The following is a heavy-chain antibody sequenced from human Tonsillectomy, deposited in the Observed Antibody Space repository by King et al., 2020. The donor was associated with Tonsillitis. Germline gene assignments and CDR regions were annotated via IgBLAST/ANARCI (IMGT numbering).Heavy chain of an antibody. CDR3: ARGSYCSSTSCYRDAFDI. V-gene: IGHV3-33*01. CDR2: IWDDGSNK. Sequence: VQLVESGGGVVQPGRSLRLSCAASGFTFSSYGMHWVRQAPGKGLAWVAVIWDDGSNKYYADSVKGRFTISRDNSKNTLYLQRNSLIAEDTAVYYCARGSYCSSTSCYRDAFDIWGQGTMVTVSS. J-gene: IGHJ3*02. CDR1: GFTFSSYG. D-gene: IGHD2-2*02.